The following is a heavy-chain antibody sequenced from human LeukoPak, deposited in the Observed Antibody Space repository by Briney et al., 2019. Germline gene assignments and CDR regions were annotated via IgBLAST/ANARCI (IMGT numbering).Heavy chain of an antibody. CDR3: ARVSVTVIDY. Sequence: SETLSLTCTVSGGSISSYYWSWIRQPPGKGLEWIGYIYYSGSTNYNPSLKSRGTISVDTSTTQFSLKLSSDTAADTAVYYCARVSVTVIDYWGQGTLVTVSS. D-gene: IGHD3-16*02. CDR2: IYYSGST. J-gene: IGHJ4*02. V-gene: IGHV4-59*01. CDR1: GGSISSYY.